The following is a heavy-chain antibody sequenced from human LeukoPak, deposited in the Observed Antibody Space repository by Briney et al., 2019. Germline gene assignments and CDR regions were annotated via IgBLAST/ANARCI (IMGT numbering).Heavy chain of an antibody. D-gene: IGHD3-16*02. Sequence: ASVKVSCKASGYTFTGYYMHWVRQAPGQGLEWMGKIIPIFGTPNYAQKFQGRVTITTDESARTAYMELSSLRSEDTALYYCAASMVTFGGIIDYYFDYWGQGTLVTVSS. CDR3: AASMVTFGGIIDYYFDY. J-gene: IGHJ4*02. CDR1: GYTFTGYY. CDR2: IIPIFGTP. V-gene: IGHV1-69*05.